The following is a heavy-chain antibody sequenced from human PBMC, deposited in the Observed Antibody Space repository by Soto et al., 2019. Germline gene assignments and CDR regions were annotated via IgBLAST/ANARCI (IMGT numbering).Heavy chain of an antibody. CDR2: VSANGDIT. J-gene: IGHJ6*02. D-gene: IGHD3-10*01. V-gene: IGHV3-23*01. CDR1: GFTFSDYA. Sequence: EVQVLESGGDLVQPGGSLRLSCAASGFTFSDYAMTWVRQAPGKGLDWVSSVSANGDITYYADSVKGRFTISIDNSNTTLLLQMNSLRAEDTALFYCARGDRGGSGSPASYYFSGLDVWGQGTTVTVSS. CDR3: ARGDRGGSGSPASYYFSGLDV.